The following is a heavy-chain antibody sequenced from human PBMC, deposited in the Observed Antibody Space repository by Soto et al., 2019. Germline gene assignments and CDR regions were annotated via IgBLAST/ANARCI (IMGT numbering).Heavy chain of an antibody. CDR2: VNPNSGGT. J-gene: IGHJ6*02. V-gene: IGHV1-2*02. D-gene: IGHD2-15*01. CDR3: AREIVVGLGGMDV. Sequence: ASVKVSCKASGYTFTGYYMHWVRQAPGQGLEWMGWVNPNSGGTNYAQKFQGRVTMTRDTSISTAYMELSRLRSDDTAVYYCAREIVVGLGGMDVWGQGTTVTVSS. CDR1: GYTFTGYY.